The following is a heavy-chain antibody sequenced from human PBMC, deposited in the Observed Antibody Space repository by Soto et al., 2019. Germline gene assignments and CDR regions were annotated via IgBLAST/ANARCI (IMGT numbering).Heavy chain of an antibody. D-gene: IGHD3-3*01. CDR3: ARVTELGFLEWLPAYYSMDV. CDR2: ISSSSSYI. V-gene: IGHV3-21*01. J-gene: IGHJ6*02. Sequence: EVQLVESGGGLVKPGGSLRLSCAASGFTFSSYSMNWVRQAPGKGLEWVSSISSSSSYIYYADSVKGRFTISRDNAKNALYLQMNSLRAEDTAVYYCARVTELGFLEWLPAYYSMDVWGQGTTVTVSS. CDR1: GFTFSSYS.